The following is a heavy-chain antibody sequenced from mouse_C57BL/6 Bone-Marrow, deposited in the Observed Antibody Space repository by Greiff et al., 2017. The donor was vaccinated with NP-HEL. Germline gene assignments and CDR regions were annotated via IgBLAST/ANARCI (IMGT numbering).Heavy chain of an antibody. V-gene: IGHV1-64*01. Sequence: QVQLQQPGAELVNPGASVKLSCKASGYTFTSYWMHWVKQRPGQGLEWIGMIHPNSGSTNYNEKFKSKATLTVDKSSSTAYMQLSSLTSEDSAVYYCAGLRSYYFDYWGQGTTLTVSS. CDR1: GYTFTSYW. D-gene: IGHD1-1*01. CDR3: AGLRSYYFDY. J-gene: IGHJ2*01. CDR2: IHPNSGST.